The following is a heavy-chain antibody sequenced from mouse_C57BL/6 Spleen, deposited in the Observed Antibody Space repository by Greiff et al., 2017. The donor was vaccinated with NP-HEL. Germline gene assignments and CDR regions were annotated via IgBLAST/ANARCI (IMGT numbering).Heavy chain of an antibody. CDR2: IHPNSGST. V-gene: IGHV1-64*01. D-gene: IGHD2-4*01. CDR3: ARGGGDDYDGRGFWYFDV. CDR1: GYTFTSYW. Sequence: QVQLQQSGAELVKPGASVKLSCKASGYTFTSYWMHWVKQRPGQGLEWIGMIHPNSGSTNYNEKFKSKATLTVDKSSSTAYMQLSSLTSEDSAVYYCARGGGDDYDGRGFWYFDVWGTGTTVTVSS. J-gene: IGHJ1*03.